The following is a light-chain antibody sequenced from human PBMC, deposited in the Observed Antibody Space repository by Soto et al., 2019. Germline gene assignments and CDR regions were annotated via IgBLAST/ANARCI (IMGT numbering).Light chain of an antibody. CDR1: SSNIGAPYD. J-gene: IGLJ2*01. CDR3: QSYDSSLNVV. V-gene: IGLV1-40*01. Sequence: QSVLTQPPSVSGAPGQRVTISCTGSSSNIGAPYDVHWYQHLPGTAPKLLIYGNNNRPSGVPDRFSGSKSATSASLAITGLQAEDEADYYFQSYDSSLNVVFGGGTKVTVL. CDR2: GNN.